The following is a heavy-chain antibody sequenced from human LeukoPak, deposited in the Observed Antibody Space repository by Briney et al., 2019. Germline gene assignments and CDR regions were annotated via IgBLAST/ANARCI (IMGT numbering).Heavy chain of an antibody. V-gene: IGHV3-21*01. CDR1: GLTFSSYS. J-gene: IGHJ3*02. Sequence: GGSLRLSCAASGLTFSSYSMNWVRQAPGKGLEWVSSISSSSSYIYYADSVKGRFTISRDNAKNSLYLQMNSLRAEDTAVYYCARVFGTEYYDYVWGSYRSSAFDIWGQGTMVTVSS. CDR3: ARVFGTEYYDYVWGSYRSSAFDI. CDR2: ISSSSSYI. D-gene: IGHD3-16*02.